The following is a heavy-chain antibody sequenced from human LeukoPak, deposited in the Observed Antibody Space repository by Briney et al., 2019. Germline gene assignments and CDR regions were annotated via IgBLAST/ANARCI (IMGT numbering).Heavy chain of an antibody. CDR2: ISYDGSNK. CDR3: AKADRGWGVITKD. Sequence: GSLRLSCAASGFTFSSYGMHWVRQAPGKGLEWVAVISYDGSNKYYADSVKGRFTISRDNSKNTLYLQMNSLRADDTAVYYCAKADRGWGVITKDWGQGTLVTVSS. V-gene: IGHV3-30*18. D-gene: IGHD3-10*01. CDR1: GFTFSSYG. J-gene: IGHJ4*02.